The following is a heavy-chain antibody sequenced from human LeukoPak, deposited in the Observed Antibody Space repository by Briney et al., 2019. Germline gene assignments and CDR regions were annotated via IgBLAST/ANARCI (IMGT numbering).Heavy chain of an antibody. CDR3: ARNVGWYSHDS. Sequence: SQTLSLTCTVSGASFNSDDQYWNWIRQSPGKGLEWIGSIHPSGMLYNNPSLESRVTMSRDTSKNQFSLNLTSVTAADTAVYYCARNVGWYSHDSWGQGTLVTVSS. J-gene: IGHJ4*02. CDR2: IHPSGML. V-gene: IGHV4-30-4*08. D-gene: IGHD6-19*01. CDR1: GASFNSDDQY.